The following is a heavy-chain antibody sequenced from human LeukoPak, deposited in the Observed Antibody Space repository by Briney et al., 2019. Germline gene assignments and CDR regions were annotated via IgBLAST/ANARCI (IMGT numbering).Heavy chain of an antibody. CDR2: LPPDELGI. D-gene: IGHD1-7*01. CDR3: ARWNWNSDYFDY. V-gene: IGHV3-74*01. J-gene: IGHJ4*02. CDR1: GFTFTNYW. Sequence: GGSLRLSCAASGFTFTNYWMHWVRQAPGMGLVWVSRLPPDELGIIYADSVKGRFTVSRDNAKNTVYLQMNNLRVDDTAMYYCARWNWNSDYFDYWGQGTLVTVSS.